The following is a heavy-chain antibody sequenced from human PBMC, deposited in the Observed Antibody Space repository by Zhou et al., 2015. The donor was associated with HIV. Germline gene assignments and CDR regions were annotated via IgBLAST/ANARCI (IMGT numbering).Heavy chain of an antibody. J-gene: IGHJ4*02. CDR3: ARATLLNYYDSSGYLGY. V-gene: IGHV1-18*01. CDR1: GYTFTSYG. D-gene: IGHD3-22*01. CDR2: ISAYNGNT. Sequence: QVQLVQSGAEVKKPGASVKVSCKASGYTFTSYGISWVRQAPGQGLEWMGWISAYNGNTNYAQKLQGRVTMTTDTSTSTAYMELRSLRSDDTAVYYCARATLLNYYDSSGYLGYWGQGTLVTVSS.